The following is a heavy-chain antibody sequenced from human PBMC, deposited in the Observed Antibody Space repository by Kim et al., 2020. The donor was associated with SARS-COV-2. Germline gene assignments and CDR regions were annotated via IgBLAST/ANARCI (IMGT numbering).Heavy chain of an antibody. D-gene: IGHD6-13*01. J-gene: IGHJ4*02. Sequence: SNPYRKSRVTISVETSKNHFSLKLSSVTAADTAVYYCASTGYSSSWYVSHWGQGALVTVSS. CDR3: ASTGYSSSWYVSH. V-gene: IGHV4-39*01.